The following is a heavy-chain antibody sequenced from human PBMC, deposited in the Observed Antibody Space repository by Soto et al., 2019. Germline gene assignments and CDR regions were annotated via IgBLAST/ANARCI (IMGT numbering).Heavy chain of an antibody. CDR1: GFTFSSYH. D-gene: IGHD2-2*01. V-gene: IGHV3-48*01. CDR3: ARGGYQLLPYYYYGMDV. CDR2: ISSASSAI. Sequence: LRLSCAASGFTFSSYHMDWVRQAPGKGLEWVSYISSASSAIYYADSVKGRFTISRDNSKNTLYLQMNSLRAEDTAVYYCARGGYQLLPYYYYGMDVWGQGTTVTVSS. J-gene: IGHJ6*02.